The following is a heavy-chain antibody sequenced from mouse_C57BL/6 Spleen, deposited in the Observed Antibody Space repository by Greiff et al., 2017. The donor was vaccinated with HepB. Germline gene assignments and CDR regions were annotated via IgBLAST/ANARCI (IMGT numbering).Heavy chain of an antibody. D-gene: IGHD1-1*01. CDR3: ASRGMTTVGEWYFDG. V-gene: IGHV1-82*01. Sequence: VQLQESGPELVKPGASVKISCKASGYAFSSSGMTWVKQRPGKGLEWIGRIYPGDGDTNYNGKFKGKATLTAAKSTSTAYMKLSSLTSEDSAVYCCASRGMTTVGEWYFDGWGTGTTVTVSS. CDR2: IYPGDGDT. J-gene: IGHJ1*03. CDR1: GYAFSSSG.